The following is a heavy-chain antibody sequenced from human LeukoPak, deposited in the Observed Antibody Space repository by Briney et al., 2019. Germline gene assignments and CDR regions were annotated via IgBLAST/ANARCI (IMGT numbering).Heavy chain of an antibody. CDR3: AKGRRSDVYYFDY. J-gene: IGHJ4*02. CDR2: ISGSGGST. Sequence: PGGSLRLSCAASGFTFSSYAMSWVRQAPGKGLEWVSAISGSGGSTYYADSVKGRFTISRDNSKNTLHLQMNSLRAEDTAVYYCAKGRRSDVYYFDYWGQGTLVTVSS. CDR1: GFTFSSYA. V-gene: IGHV3-23*01. D-gene: IGHD3-16*01.